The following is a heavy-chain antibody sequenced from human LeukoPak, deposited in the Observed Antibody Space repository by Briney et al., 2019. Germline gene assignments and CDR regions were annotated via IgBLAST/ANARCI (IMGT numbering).Heavy chain of an antibody. CDR1: GYTFTNYY. J-gene: IGHJ3*02. CDR2: INPSGGST. V-gene: IGHV1-46*01. CDR3: ARDCSGGDCYLDVFDI. D-gene: IGHD2-21*02. Sequence: ASVKVSCKASGYTFTNYYMHWVRQAPGQGLEWMGVINPSGGSTTYAQNFQGRVTMTRDTSTTTVYMGVSSLRSEDTAVYFCARDCSGGDCYLDVFDIWGQGTLDTVSS.